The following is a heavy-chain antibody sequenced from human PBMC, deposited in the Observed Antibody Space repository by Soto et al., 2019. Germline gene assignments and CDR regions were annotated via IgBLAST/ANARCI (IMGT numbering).Heavy chain of an antibody. J-gene: IGHJ6*02. CDR1: GFTFSSYA. Sequence: QVQLVESGGGVVQPGRSLRLSCAASGFTFSSYAMHWVRQAPGKGLEWVSVISNDGSKNSYAESVKGRFTISRDNSKNTLYLQMNSLRGEDTAMYYCTRLPLRSSSSGGYYYFGMDVWGQGTTLTVS. CDR2: ISNDGSKN. CDR3: TRLPLRSSSSGGYYYFGMDV. D-gene: IGHD6-6*01. V-gene: IGHV3-30-3*01.